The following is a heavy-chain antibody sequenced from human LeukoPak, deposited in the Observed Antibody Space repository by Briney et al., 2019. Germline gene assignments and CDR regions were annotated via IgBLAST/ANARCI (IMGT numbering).Heavy chain of an antibody. CDR3: ARDAVVVVPADISGEDAFDI. CDR1: GGSISSYY. V-gene: IGHV4-4*07. D-gene: IGHD2-2*02. CDR2: IYTSGST. Sequence: PSETLSLTCTVSGGSISSYYWSWIRQPAGKGLEWIGRIYTSGSTNYNPSLKSRVAMSVDTSKNQFSLKLSSVTAADTAVYYCARDAVVVVPADISGEDAFDIWGQGTMVTVSS. J-gene: IGHJ3*02.